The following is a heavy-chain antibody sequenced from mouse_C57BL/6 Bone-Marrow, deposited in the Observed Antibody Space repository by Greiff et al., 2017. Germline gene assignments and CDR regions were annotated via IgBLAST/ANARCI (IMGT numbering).Heavy chain of an antibody. V-gene: IGHV5-9-1*02. Sequence: EVQLVESGEGLVKPGGSLKLSCAASGFTFSSYAMSWVRQTPEKRLEWVAYISSGGDYIYYADTVKGRFTISRDNARNTLYLQMSSLKSEDTAMYYCTRPLYYYGSSYPYAMDYWGQGTSVTVSS. CDR2: ISSGGDYI. J-gene: IGHJ4*01. CDR3: TRPLYYYGSSYPYAMDY. D-gene: IGHD1-1*01. CDR1: GFTFSSYA.